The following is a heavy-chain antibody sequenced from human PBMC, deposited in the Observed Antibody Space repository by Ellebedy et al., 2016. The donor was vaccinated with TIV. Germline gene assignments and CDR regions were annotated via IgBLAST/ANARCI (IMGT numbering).Heavy chain of an antibody. CDR2: ISYDGSNK. CDR3: ARSTQQWLVLVDY. CDR1: GFTFSSYA. D-gene: IGHD6-19*01. J-gene: IGHJ4*02. V-gene: IGHV3-30-3*01. Sequence: LSLTCAASGFTFSSYAMHWVRQAPGKGLEWVAVISYDGSNKYYADSVKGRFTISRDNSKNTLYLQINSLRAEDTAVYYCARSTQQWLVLVDYWGQGTLVTVSS.